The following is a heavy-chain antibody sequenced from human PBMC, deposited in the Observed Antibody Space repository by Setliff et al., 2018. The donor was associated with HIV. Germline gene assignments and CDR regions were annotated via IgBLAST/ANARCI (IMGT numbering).Heavy chain of an antibody. CDR2: IYYSGST. J-gene: IGHJ4*02. CDR1: GGSIRSHY. Sequence: LSLTCTVSGGSIRSHYWSWIREPPGKGLEWIGYIYYSGSTNYNPSLKSRVTISVDASNNQFSLELRSMTAADTAVYYCARENGDCSGGACYFMLDSWGQGTRVTVSS. D-gene: IGHD2-15*01. CDR3: ARENGDCSGGACYFMLDS. V-gene: IGHV4-59*11.